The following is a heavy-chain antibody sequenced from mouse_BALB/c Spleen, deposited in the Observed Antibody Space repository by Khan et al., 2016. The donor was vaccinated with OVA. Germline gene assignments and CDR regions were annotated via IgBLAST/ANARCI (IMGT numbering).Heavy chain of an antibody. CDR1: GYTFTSYY. CDR2: INPSNGDT. V-gene: IGHV1-53*01. D-gene: IGHD1-1*02. CDR3: TRGCCWCFAS. J-gene: IGHJ3*01. Sequence: VQLLESGAELVKPGASVKLSCKASGYTFTSYYMYWVKQRPGQGLEWIGDINPSNGDTYFNEKFKNKVTLTVDKSSSTTYMQLSSLTSEDSAVYYCTRGCCWCFASWGEGTLVTVSA.